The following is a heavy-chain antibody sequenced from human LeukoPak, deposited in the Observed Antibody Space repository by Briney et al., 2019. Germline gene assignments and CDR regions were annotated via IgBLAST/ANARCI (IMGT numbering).Heavy chain of an antibody. CDR3: AKDINRLAAIDY. V-gene: IGHV3-21*01. Sequence: PGGSLRLSCAASGFTFSDYTMNWVRQAPGKGLEWVSSISGTSNYIYYADSVRGRFTISRDNSKNTLYLQMNSLRAEDTAVYYCAKDINRLAAIDYWGQGTLVTVSS. CDR1: GFTFSDYT. D-gene: IGHD2-15*01. CDR2: ISGTSNYI. J-gene: IGHJ4*02.